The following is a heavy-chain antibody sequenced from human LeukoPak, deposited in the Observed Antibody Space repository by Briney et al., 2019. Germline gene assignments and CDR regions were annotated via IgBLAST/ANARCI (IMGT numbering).Heavy chain of an antibody. D-gene: IGHD3-3*01. CDR1: GFTFSSDW. CDR2: ISGDGSST. J-gene: IGHJ4*02. V-gene: IGHV3-74*01. Sequence: PGGSLRLSCAGSGFTFSSDWMHWVRQAPGKGLVWISRISGDGSSTAYAGSVKGRFFISRDNAKNMLYLQMNSLRAEDTAIYYCSRALGGGTTGWGQGTLVTVS. CDR3: SRALGGGTTG.